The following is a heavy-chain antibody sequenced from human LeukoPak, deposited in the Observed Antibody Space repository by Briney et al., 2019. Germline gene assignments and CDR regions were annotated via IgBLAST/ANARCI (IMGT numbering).Heavy chain of an antibody. D-gene: IGHD4-17*01. CDR1: GGSISSYY. CDR3: ARDYGDWGLDY. Sequence: SETLSLTCTVSGGSISSYYWSWIRQPPGKGLEWIGYIYYSGCTNYNPSLKSRVTISVDTSKNQFSLKLSSVTAADTAVYYCARDYGDWGLDYWGQGTLVTVSS. CDR2: IYYSGCT. V-gene: IGHV4-59*01. J-gene: IGHJ4*02.